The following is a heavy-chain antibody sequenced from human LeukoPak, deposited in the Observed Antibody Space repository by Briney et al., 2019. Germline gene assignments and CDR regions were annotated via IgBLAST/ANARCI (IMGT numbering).Heavy chain of an antibody. CDR1: GFTFSTYW. Sequence: PGGSLRLSCAASGFTFSTYWMHWVRQAPGKGLVWVSRINGEGRSTSHADSVKGRFTISRDNAKNTLYLQMNSLRAEDTAVYYCARDHFGSSFGYWGQGTLVTVSS. D-gene: IGHD3-10*01. CDR2: INGEGRST. CDR3: ARDHFGSSFGY. V-gene: IGHV3-74*01. J-gene: IGHJ4*02.